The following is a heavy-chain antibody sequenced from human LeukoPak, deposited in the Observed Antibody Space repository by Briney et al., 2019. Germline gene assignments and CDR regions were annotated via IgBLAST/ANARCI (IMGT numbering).Heavy chain of an antibody. CDR3: AKVDDSSGYYVGPFDY. CDR2: ISYDGSNK. CDR1: GFTFSSYG. D-gene: IGHD3-22*01. V-gene: IGHV3-30*18. J-gene: IGHJ4*02. Sequence: GGSLRLSCAASGFTFSSYGMHWVRQAPGKGLEWVAVISYDGSNKYYADSVKGRFTISRDNSKNTLYLQMNSLRAEDTAVYYCAKVDDSSGYYVGPFDYWGQGTLVTVSS.